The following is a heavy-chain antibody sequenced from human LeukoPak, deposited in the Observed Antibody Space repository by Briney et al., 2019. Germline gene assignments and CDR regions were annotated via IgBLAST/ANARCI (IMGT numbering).Heavy chain of an antibody. CDR2: IKSETDGGTT. CDR3: TTVYYYDSSGHYYNNY. Sequence: GGSLRLSCAASGFTISNAWMSWVRQAPGKGLEWVGRIKSETDGGTTEYAAPVKGRFTISRDDSKNTLYLQMNSLKTEDTAVYYCTTVYYYDSSGHYYNNYWGQGTLVTVSS. D-gene: IGHD3-22*01. CDR1: GFTISNAW. V-gene: IGHV3-15*01. J-gene: IGHJ4*02.